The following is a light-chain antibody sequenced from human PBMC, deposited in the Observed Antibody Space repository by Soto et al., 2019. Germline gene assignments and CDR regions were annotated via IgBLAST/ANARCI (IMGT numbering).Light chain of an antibody. V-gene: IGLV1-40*01. CDR1: RSNIGAGYD. Sequence: QSVLTQPPSVSGAPGQRVTISCTGSRSNIGAGYDVHWYQQVPGTAPKLLIYGNYNRPSGVPDRFSGSKSGTSASLAITGLQAEDEADYSSKSYDNPLTTRVIFGGGPKLTFL. CDR2: GNY. CDR3: KSYDNPLTTRVI. J-gene: IGLJ2*01.